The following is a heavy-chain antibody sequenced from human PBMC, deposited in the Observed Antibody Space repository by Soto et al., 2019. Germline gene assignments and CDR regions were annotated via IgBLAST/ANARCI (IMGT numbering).Heavy chain of an antibody. J-gene: IGHJ4*02. CDR1: NGSFIGHY. D-gene: IGHD3-16*01. CDR2: IDHRGST. V-gene: IGHV4-34*01. Sequence: PSETLSLTCAVYNGSFIGHYWTWIRQPPGKGLEWIGEIDHRGSTRYNPSLRSRVTISVDPSKNQFSLILTSVTAADTAVYYCVSRARERGSASITSGGVRPLFGDFWGQGXLVTVSS. CDR3: VSRARERGSASITSGGVRPLFGDF.